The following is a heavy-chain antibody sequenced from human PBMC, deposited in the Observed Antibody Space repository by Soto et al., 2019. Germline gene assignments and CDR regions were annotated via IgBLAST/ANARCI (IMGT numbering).Heavy chain of an antibody. V-gene: IGHV4-30-4*01. Sequence: SETLSLTCTVSGGSISSGDYYWSWIRQPPGKGLEWIGYIYYSGSTYYNPSLKSRVTISVDTSKNQFSLKLSSVTAADTAVYYCARVQIVVVPEEPRAYNWFAPWGQGTLVTVSS. D-gene: IGHD2-2*01. CDR2: IYYSGST. CDR3: ARVQIVVVPEEPRAYNWFAP. J-gene: IGHJ5*02. CDR1: GGSISSGDYY.